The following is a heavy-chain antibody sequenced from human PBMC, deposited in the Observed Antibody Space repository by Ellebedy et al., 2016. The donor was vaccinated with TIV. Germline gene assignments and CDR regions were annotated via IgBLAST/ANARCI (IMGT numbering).Heavy chain of an antibody. CDR1: GGSISSSNW. V-gene: IGHV4-4*02. CDR3: ARWSGSLRGHFDY. D-gene: IGHD1-26*01. CDR2: IYHSGST. J-gene: IGHJ4*02. Sequence: MPSETLSLTCAASGGSISSSNWWSWVRQPPGKGLEWIGEIYHSGSTNYNPSLKSQVTISVDKSKNQFSLKLSSVTAADTAVYYCARWSGSLRGHFDYWGQGTLVTVSS.